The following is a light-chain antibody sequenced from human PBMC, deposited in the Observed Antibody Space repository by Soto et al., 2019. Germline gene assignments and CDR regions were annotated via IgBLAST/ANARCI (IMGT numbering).Light chain of an antibody. CDR1: QSISSW. CDR3: QQYSSYPWT. CDR2: DAS. V-gene: IGKV1-5*01. Sequence: DIQMTQSPSTLSASVGDRVTITCRASQSISSWLAWYQQKPGKAPKLLIYDASSLESGVPSRFSGSGSGTEFTLTISSLQPDDVATYYCQQYSSYPWTFGQGTKVDIK. J-gene: IGKJ1*01.